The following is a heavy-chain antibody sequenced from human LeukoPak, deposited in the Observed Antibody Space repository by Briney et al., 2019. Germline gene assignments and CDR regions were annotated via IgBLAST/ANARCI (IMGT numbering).Heavy chain of an antibody. J-gene: IGHJ4*02. CDR1: GFTFDDHG. D-gene: IGHD5-12*01. CDR2: INWNGGDT. V-gene: IGHV3-20*04. CDR3: ARGQGYSGYDLGYFDY. Sequence: GGSLRLSCAASGFTFDDHGMSWVRQAPGKGLEWVSSINWNGGDTHYTDSVKGRFTISRDNAKNSLYLQMNSLRVEDTALYYCARGQGYSGYDLGYFDYWGQGTLATVSS.